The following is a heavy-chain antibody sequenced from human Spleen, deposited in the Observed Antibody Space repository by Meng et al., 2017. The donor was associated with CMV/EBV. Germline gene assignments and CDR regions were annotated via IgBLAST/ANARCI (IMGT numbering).Heavy chain of an antibody. CDR2: ISSSGSII. J-gene: IGHJ4*02. CDR3: ARDICSAGSCYAFPEWGYYFDY. Sequence: GGSLRLSCAASGFTFSSYEMNWVRQAPGKGLEWLSYISSSGSIIYYADSVKGRFTISRDNAKNSLYLQMNGLRAEDTAMYYCARDICSAGSCYAFPEWGYYFDYWGQGILVTVSS. D-gene: IGHD2-15*01. CDR1: GFTFSSYE. V-gene: IGHV3-48*03.